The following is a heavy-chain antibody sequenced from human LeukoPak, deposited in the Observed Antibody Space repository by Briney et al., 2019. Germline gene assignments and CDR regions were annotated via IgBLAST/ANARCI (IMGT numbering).Heavy chain of an antibody. CDR2: INHSGST. CDR3: AREISRVGATFDY. J-gene: IGHJ4*02. V-gene: IGHV4-34*01. D-gene: IGHD1-26*01. CDR1: GGSFSGYY. Sequence: TSSETLSLTCAVYGGSFSGYYWSWIRQPPGKGLEWIGEINHSGSTNYNPSLKSRVTISVDTSKNQFSLKLSSVTAADTAVYYCAREISRVGATFDYWGQGTLVTVSS.